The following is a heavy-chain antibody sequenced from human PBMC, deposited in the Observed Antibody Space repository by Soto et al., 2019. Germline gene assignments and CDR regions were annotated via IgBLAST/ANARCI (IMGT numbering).Heavy chain of an antibody. Sequence: SETLSRTCAVSGGSISSSNWWSWVRQPPWKVLEWIGEIYHSGSTNYNPSLKSRVTISVDKSKNQFSLKLNSMTAADTAVYYCARDWYRDGYNGDFSDYWGQGTLVTVSS. D-gene: IGHD1-26*01. CDR1: GGSISSSNW. V-gene: IGHV4-4*02. J-gene: IGHJ4*02. CDR2: IYHSGST. CDR3: ARDWYRDGYNGDFSDY.